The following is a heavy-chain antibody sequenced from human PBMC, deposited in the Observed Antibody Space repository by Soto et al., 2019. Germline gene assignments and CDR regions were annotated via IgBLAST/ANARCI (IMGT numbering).Heavy chain of an antibody. CDR3: AKEEYFDY. CDR2: ISYDGSNK. V-gene: IGHV3-30*18. Sequence: QVQLVESGGGVVQPGRSLRLSCAASGFTFSSYGMHWVRQAPGKGLEWVAVISYDGSNKYYADSVKGRFTISRDNSKNTLYLQMNSLRAEDTAVYYCAKEEYFDYWGQGTLVPVSS. CDR1: GFTFSSYG. J-gene: IGHJ4*02.